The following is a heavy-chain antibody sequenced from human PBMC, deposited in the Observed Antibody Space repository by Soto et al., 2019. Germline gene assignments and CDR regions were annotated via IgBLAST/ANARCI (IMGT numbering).Heavy chain of an antibody. CDR2: VSAYNRNS. Sequence: QVQLVQSGSEVKKPGASVRVTCKASGYTFRKYGISWVREAPGQGLEWVGWVSAYNRNSNYAQKFEDRVIMTADTAKSTAYLELRGLRADDTAIYYCARDRQWELVLYWGQGTLVTVSP. D-gene: IGHD1-26*01. CDR3: ARDRQWELVLY. J-gene: IGHJ4*02. V-gene: IGHV1-18*01. CDR1: GYTFRKYG.